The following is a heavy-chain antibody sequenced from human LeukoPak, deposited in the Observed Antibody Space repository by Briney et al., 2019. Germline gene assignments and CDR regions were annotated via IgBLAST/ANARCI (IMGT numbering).Heavy chain of an antibody. CDR1: GFTFSAYY. J-gene: IGHJ4*02. D-gene: IGHD6-13*01. CDR3: ARVGSIAAAGTPDY. Sequence: GGSLRLSCAASGFTFSAYYRTGIRQAPGKGLEWLSYISTSSSHTSYADSVKGRFTISRDNAKNSLSLQLNSLRAHDTAVYYCARVGSIAAAGTPDYWGQGTLVTVSS. CDR2: ISTSSSHT. V-gene: IGHV3-11*06.